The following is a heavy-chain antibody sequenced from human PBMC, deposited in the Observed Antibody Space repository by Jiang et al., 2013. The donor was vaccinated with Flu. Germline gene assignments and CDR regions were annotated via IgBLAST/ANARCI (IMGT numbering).Heavy chain of an antibody. D-gene: IGHD2-2*01. J-gene: IGHJ5*01. Sequence: LEWSQLLMIMVVLHTMADSVKGRFTISRDNSKNTLYLQMNSLRADDTAVYYCAKGHTSTWYDSWGQGTLVTVSS. CDR2: LMIMVVL. V-gene: IGHV3-23*01. CDR3: AKGHTSTWYDS.